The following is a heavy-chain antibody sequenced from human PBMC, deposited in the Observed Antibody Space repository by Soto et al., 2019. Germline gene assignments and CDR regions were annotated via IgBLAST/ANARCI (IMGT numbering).Heavy chain of an antibody. V-gene: IGHV4-30-2*01. CDR1: GGSISSGGYS. CDR3: ARESGDYERGEWFDP. CDR2: IYHSGST. J-gene: IGHJ5*02. Sequence: SETLSLTCAVSGGSISSGGYSWSWIRQPPGKGLEWIGYIYHSGSTYYNPSLKSRVTISVDRSKNQFSLKLSSVTAADTAVYYCARESGDYERGEWFDPWGQGTLVTVSS. D-gene: IGHD4-17*01.